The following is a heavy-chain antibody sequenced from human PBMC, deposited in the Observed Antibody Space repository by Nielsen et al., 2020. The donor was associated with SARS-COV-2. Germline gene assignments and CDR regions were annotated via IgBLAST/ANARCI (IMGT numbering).Heavy chain of an antibody. D-gene: IGHD3-3*01. CDR2: IRSKTYGETT. V-gene: IGHV3-49*04. J-gene: IGHJ5*02. CDR3: TSYYRITIFGVVHNWFDP. Sequence: GESLKISCTPSGFTFGDYAITWVRQAPGKGLEWLGVIRSKTYGETTEYAASVKGRFTISRDDSKSIAYLQMNSLKTEDTAVYYCTSYYRITIFGVVHNWFDPWGQGTLVTVSS. CDR1: GFTFGDYA.